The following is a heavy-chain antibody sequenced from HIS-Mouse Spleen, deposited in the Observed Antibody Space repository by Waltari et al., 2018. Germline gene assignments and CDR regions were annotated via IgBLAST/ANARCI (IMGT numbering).Heavy chain of an antibody. J-gene: IGHJ4*02. CDR1: GFTFSSYG. Sequence: QVQLVESGGGVVQPGRSLRLSCAASGFTFSSYGMHWVRQAPGKGLGWVAVISYDGSNKYYADPGKGRFTSSRDNSKNTLYLQMNSLRAEDTAVYYCAKDKHHAFDYWGQGTLVTVSS. CDR2: ISYDGSNK. V-gene: IGHV3-30*18. CDR3: AKDKHHAFDY.